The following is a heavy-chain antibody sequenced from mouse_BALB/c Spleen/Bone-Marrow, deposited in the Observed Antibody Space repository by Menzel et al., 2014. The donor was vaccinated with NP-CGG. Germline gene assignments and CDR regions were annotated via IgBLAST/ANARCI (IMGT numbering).Heavy chain of an antibody. Sequence: EVQVVESGGGLVQPGGSLKLSCATSGFTFSDYYMYWVRQTPEKRLEWVAYITKGGGSTYYPDIVKGRFTISRDNAKNTLYLQMSRLKSEDTAMYYCARQLAYAMDDWGQGTSVTVSS. V-gene: IGHV5-12*02. CDR3: ARQLAYAMDD. CDR1: GFTFSDYY. D-gene: IGHD4-1*01. CDR2: ITKGGGST. J-gene: IGHJ4*01.